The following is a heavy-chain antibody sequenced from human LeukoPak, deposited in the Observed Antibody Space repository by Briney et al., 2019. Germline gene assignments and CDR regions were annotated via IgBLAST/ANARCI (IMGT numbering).Heavy chain of an antibody. J-gene: IGHJ6*03. CDR2: IYTSGST. CDR3: ARTVVVVTADRYYYYYMDV. V-gene: IGHV4-4*07. CDR1: GGSISSYY. D-gene: IGHD2-21*02. Sequence: PSETPSLTCTVSGGSISSYYWSWIRQPAGKGLEWIGRIYTSGSTNYNPSLKSRVTMSVDTSKNQFSLKLNSVTAADTAVYYCARTVVVVTADRYYYYYMDVWGKGTTVTVSS.